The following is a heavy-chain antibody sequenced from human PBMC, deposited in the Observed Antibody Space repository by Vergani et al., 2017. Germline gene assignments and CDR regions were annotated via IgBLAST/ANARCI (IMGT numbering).Heavy chain of an antibody. CDR1: GGSISSGSYY. CDR3: ATNRGGAAAI. D-gene: IGHD6-13*01. J-gene: IGHJ3*02. V-gene: IGHV4-61*01. CDR2: IYYSGST. Sequence: QVQLQESGPGLVKPSQTLSLTCTVSGGSISSGSYYWSWIRQPPGKGLEWIGYIYYSGSTNYNPSLKSRVTISVDTSKNQFSLKLSSVTAADTAVYYCATNRGGAAAIWGQGTMVTVSS.